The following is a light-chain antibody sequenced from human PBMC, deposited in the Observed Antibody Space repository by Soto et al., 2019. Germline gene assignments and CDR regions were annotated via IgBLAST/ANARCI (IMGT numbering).Light chain of an antibody. CDR2: WAS. CDR1: QSVLYSSNNKNY. Sequence: DIVMTQSPDSLAVSLGERATINCKSSQSVLYSSNNKNYLAWYQQKPGQPPKLLIYWASTRESGVPDRFSGSGSGTDFTLTISSLLAEDVAVYYCQQYYSTPLYTFGQGTTLEIK. J-gene: IGKJ2*01. V-gene: IGKV4-1*01. CDR3: QQYYSTPLYT.